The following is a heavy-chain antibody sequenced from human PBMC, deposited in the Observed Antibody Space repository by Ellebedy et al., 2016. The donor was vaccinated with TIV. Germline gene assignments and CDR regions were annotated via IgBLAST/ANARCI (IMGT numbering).Heavy chain of an antibody. CDR3: ARDWIVGALGAFDI. D-gene: IGHD1-26*01. J-gene: IGHJ3*02. CDR2: INPNSGGT. V-gene: IGHV1-2*02. CDR1: GYTFIDYY. Sequence: ASVKVSXXASGYTFIDYYMHWVRQAPGQGLEWMGWINPNSGGTNYAQKFQGRVTMTRDTSISTAYMELSRLRSDDTAVYYCARDWIVGALGAFDIWGQGTMVTVSS.